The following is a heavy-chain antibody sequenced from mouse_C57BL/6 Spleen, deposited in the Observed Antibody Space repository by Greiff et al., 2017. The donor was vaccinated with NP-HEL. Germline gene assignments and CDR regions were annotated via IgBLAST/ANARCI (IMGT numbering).Heavy chain of an antibody. CDR1: GFTFSDYG. CDR2: ISNLAYSI. Sequence: EVQLVESGGGLVQPGGSLKLSCAASGFTFSDYGMAWVRQAPRKGPEWVAFISNLAYSIYYADTVTGRFTISRENAKNTLYREMSSLRSEDTAMYYCARQRLQGAMDYWGQGTSVTVSS. J-gene: IGHJ4*01. V-gene: IGHV5-15*01. CDR3: ARQRLQGAMDY.